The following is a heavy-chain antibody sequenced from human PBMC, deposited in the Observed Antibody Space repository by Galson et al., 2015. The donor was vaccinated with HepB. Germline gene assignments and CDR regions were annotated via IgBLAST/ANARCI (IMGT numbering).Heavy chain of an antibody. J-gene: IGHJ6*02. CDR2: ISYDGSNK. D-gene: IGHD3-3*01. V-gene: IGHV3-30*18. CDR1: GFTFSSYG. Sequence: SLRLSCAASGFTFSSYGMHWVRQAPGKGLEWVVVISYDGSNKYYADSVKGRFTISRDNSKNTLYLQMNSLRAEDTAVYYCAKDRVRFLEWLLGSHYYYYGMDVWGQGTTVTVSS. CDR3: AKDRVRFLEWLLGSHYYYYGMDV.